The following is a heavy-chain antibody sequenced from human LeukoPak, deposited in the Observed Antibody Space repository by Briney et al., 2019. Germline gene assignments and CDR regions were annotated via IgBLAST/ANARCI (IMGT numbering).Heavy chain of an antibody. Sequence: ASVKVSCKASGYTFTGYYMHWVRQAPGQGLEWMGWMNPNSGNTGYAQKFQGRVTMTRNTSISTAYMELSSLRSEDTAVYYCARGSRRLLRYFDWLPKYYFDYWGQGTLVTVSS. J-gene: IGHJ4*02. CDR3: ARGSRRLLRYFDWLPKYYFDY. D-gene: IGHD3-9*01. CDR1: GYTFTGYY. V-gene: IGHV1-8*02. CDR2: MNPNSGNT.